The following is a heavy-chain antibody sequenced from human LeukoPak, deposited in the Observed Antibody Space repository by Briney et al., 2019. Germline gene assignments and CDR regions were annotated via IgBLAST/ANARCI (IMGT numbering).Heavy chain of an antibody. CDR2: ISSSGSTI. D-gene: IGHD3-9*01. CDR3: ARGFNYDILTGYYREYYFDY. J-gene: IGHJ4*02. V-gene: IGHV3-48*03. CDR1: GFTFSSYE. Sequence: GGSLRLSCAASGFTFSSYEMNWVRQAPGKGLEWVSYISSSGSTIYYADSVRGRFTISRDNAKNSLYLQMNSLRAEDTAVYYCARGFNYDILTGYYREYYFDYWGQGTLVTVSS.